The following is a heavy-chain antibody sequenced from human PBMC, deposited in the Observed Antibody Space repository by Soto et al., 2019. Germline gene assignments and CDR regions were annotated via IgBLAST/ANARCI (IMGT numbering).Heavy chain of an antibody. CDR1: GGSISSSSYY. J-gene: IGHJ6*03. D-gene: IGHD6-6*01. V-gene: IGHV4-39*07. Sequence: SETLSLTCTVSGGSISSSSYYWGWIRQPPGKGLEWIGSIYYSGSTYYNPSLKSRVTISVDTSKNQFSLKLSSVTAADTAVYYCARHVYSSSSSPPGYYYYYYMDVWGKGTTVTVSS. CDR3: ARHVYSSSSSPPGYYYYYYMDV. CDR2: IYYSGST.